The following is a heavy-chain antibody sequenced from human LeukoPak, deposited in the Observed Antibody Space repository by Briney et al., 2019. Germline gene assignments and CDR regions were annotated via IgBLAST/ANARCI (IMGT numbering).Heavy chain of an antibody. CDR3: ARDGGNRGIGAFQH. CDR2: IWYDGSNK. CDR1: GFTFSSYG. J-gene: IGHJ1*01. D-gene: IGHD4-23*01. Sequence: PGRSLRLSCAASGFTFSSYGMHWVRQAPGKGLEWVAVIWYDGSNKYYADSVKGRFTISRDNSKNTLYLQMSSLRAEDTAVYYCARDGGNRGIGAFQHWGQGTLVTVSS. V-gene: IGHV3-33*01.